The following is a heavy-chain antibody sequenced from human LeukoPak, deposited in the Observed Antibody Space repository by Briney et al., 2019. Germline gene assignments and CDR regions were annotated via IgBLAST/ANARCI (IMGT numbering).Heavy chain of an antibody. Sequence: PSETLSLTCTVSGGSISNTSYYWGWIRQSPGKGLEWIGNLYYTGSAYYNPSLKSRVTISVGTSKNHFSLKLKSVTAADTAVYYCARLGVNDAFDIWGQGTMVTVSS. CDR2: LYYTGSA. CDR1: GGSISNTSYY. J-gene: IGHJ3*02. CDR3: ARLGVNDAFDI. V-gene: IGHV4-39*02. D-gene: IGHD2-21*01.